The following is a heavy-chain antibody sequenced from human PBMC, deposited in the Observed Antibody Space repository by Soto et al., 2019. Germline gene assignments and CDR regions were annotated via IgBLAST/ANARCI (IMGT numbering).Heavy chain of an antibody. CDR3: ARFSPMRLEWLSMDV. J-gene: IGHJ6*02. CDR2: IIPIFGTA. D-gene: IGHD3-3*01. CDR1: GGTFSSYA. V-gene: IGHV1-69*12. Sequence: QVQLVQSGAEVKKPGSSVKVSCKASGGTFSSYAISWVRQAPGQGLEWMGGIIPIFGTANYAQKFQGRVTSTADESRSTAYMELSSLRSEDTAVYYCARFSPMRLEWLSMDVWGQGTTVTVSS.